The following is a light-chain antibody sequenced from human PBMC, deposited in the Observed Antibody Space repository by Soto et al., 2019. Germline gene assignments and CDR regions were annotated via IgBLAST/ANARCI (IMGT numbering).Light chain of an antibody. J-gene: IGKJ5*01. CDR2: GAS. CDR1: QSVSSGY. Sequence: EIFLTQSPGTLSLSPGERATLSCRASQSVSSGYLAWYQQKPGQAPRLIIYGASTRATGIPDRFSGSGSGTDFTLTISRLEPEDFASYYCQQYSSSPSITFGQGTRLEIK. V-gene: IGKV3-20*01. CDR3: QQYSSSPSIT.